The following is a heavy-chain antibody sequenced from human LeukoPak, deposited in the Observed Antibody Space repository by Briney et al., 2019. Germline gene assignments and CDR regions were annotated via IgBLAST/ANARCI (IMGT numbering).Heavy chain of an antibody. CDR2: IYTSGST. V-gene: IGHV4-4*07. CDR1: GGSISSYY. J-gene: IGHJ3*02. D-gene: IGHD6-19*01. CDR3: AREAPYSSGWAAPASGDAFDI. Sequence: PSETLSLTCTVSGGSISSYYWSWIRQPAGKGLEWIGRIYTSGSTNYNPSLKSRVTMSVDTSKNQFSLKLSSVTAADTAVYYCAREAPYSSGWAAPASGDAFDIWGQGTMVTVSS.